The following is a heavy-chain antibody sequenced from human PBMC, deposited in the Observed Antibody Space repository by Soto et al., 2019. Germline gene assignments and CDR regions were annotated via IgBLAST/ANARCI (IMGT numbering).Heavy chain of an antibody. J-gene: IGHJ2*01. Sequence: SETLSLTCTVSGGSISSSSYYWGWIRQPPGKGLKWIGSIYYRESAYYNPSLKSRVTISVDTSRNQFSLKLSSVTAADTAVYYCARINGYFDLWGRGTLVTVSS. V-gene: IGHV4-39*01. CDR2: IYYRESA. CDR1: GGSISSSSYY. CDR3: ARINGYFDL. D-gene: IGHD3-16*01.